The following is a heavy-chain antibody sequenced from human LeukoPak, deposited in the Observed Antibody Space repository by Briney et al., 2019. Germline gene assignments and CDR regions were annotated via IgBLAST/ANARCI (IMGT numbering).Heavy chain of an antibody. CDR3: ARDYDRGEFDY. CDR2: IYYSGST. D-gene: IGHD3-22*01. CDR1: GGSISSSSYY. V-gene: IGHV4-39*07. J-gene: IGHJ4*02. Sequence: SETLSLACTVSGGSISSSSYYWGWIRQPPGKGLEWIGSIYYSGSTNYNPSLKSRVTISVDTSKNQFSLKLSSVTAADTAVYYCARDYDRGEFDYWGQGTLVTVSS.